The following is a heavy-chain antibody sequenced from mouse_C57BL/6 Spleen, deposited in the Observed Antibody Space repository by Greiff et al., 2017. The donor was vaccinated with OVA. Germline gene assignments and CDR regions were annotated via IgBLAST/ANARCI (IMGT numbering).Heavy chain of an antibody. D-gene: IGHD2-4*01. Sequence: QVQLQQPGAELVKPGASVKLSCKASGYTFTSYWMHWVKQRPGQGLEWIGMIHPNSGSTNYNEKFKSKATLTVDKSSSTAYMQLSSLTSEDSAVYYCERAQGYDYDDEYYFDYWGQGTTRTVSS. CDR1: GYTFTSYW. CDR3: ERAQGYDYDDEYYFDY. J-gene: IGHJ2*01. V-gene: IGHV1-64*01. CDR2: IHPNSGST.